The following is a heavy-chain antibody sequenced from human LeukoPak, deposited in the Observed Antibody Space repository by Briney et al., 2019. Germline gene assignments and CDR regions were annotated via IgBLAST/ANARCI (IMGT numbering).Heavy chain of an antibody. Sequence: PSETLSLTCTVSGGSISSSSYYWGWLRQPPGKGLEWIGSIYYSGSTYYNPSLKSRVTISVDTSKNQFSLKLSSVTAADTAVYYCARQGAFNYWGQGTLVTVSS. CDR2: IYYSGST. V-gene: IGHV4-39*01. J-gene: IGHJ4*02. CDR1: GGSISSSSYY. D-gene: IGHD3-16*01. CDR3: ARQGAFNY.